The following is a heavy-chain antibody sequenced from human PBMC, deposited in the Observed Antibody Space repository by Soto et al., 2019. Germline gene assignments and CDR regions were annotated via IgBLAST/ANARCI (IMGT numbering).Heavy chain of an antibody. CDR3: LRKRGKGASFDN. D-gene: IGHD3-16*01. J-gene: IGHJ3*02. V-gene: IGHV3-72*01. CDR1: GFTFSDHY. Sequence: EVQLVESGGGLVQPGGSQRLSCAASGFTFSDHYMDWVRQAPGKGLEWVGRIRNKANSYTTDYAASVKGRFTISRDDSKNSLNLQRNALKPEDPAIYYWLRKRGKGASFDNWA. CDR2: IRNKANSYTT.